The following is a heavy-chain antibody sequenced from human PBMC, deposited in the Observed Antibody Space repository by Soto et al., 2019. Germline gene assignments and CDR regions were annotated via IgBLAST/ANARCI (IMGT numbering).Heavy chain of an antibody. J-gene: IGHJ6*02. CDR3: ASMVSSSTPIYYYYYGMDV. CDR2: MNPNSGNT. Sequence: ASVKVSCKASGYTFTSYDINWVRQATGQGLEWMGWMNPNSGNTGYAQKFQGRVTMTRNTSISTAYMELSSLRSEDTAVYYCASMVSSSTPIYYYYYGMDVWGQGTTVTVSS. V-gene: IGHV1-8*01. CDR1: GYTFTSYD. D-gene: IGHD6-6*01.